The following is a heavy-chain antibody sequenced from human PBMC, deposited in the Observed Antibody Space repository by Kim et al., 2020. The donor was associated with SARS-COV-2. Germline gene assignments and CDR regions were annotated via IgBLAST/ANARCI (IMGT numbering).Heavy chain of an antibody. CDR2: IDSAGDT. V-gene: IGHV3-13*01. Sequence: GGSLRLSCSASGFTFSSYDMHWVRQGIGKGLEWVSSIDSAGDTFYPSSVKGRFTISRENAKNSFYLQMNNLSVGDTAVYYCVRGAVDGTYGMDVWGQGTTVTVSS. J-gene: IGHJ6*02. D-gene: IGHD6-19*01. CDR1: GFTFSSYD. CDR3: VRGAVDGTYGMDV.